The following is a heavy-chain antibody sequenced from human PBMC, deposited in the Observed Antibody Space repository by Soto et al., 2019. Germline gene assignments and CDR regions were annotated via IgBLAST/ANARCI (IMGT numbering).Heavy chain of an antibody. CDR1: GFTFDNAW. CDR3: TPYMGNYYYYYGRAV. CDR2: IKSKTDGGTT. J-gene: IGHJ6*02. Sequence: GGSLRLSCAASGFTFDNAWMTWVRQAPGKGLEWVGRIKSKTDGGTTDYAAPVKGRFTISRDDSKNTLYLQMNSLKTEDTALYYCTPYMGNYYYYYGRAVGGQGTTLPVSS. V-gene: IGHV3-15*01. D-gene: IGHD7-27*01.